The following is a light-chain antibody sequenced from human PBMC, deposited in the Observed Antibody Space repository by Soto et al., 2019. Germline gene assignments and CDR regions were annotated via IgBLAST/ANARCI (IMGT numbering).Light chain of an antibody. V-gene: IGLV2-14*03. Sequence: QSALTQPASASGSPGQSITISCTGTSSDVGAYNYVSWYQQHPGKAPKLMIYDVTDRPSGVSNRFSASKSGSTASLTISGLRAEDEADYYCSSFTSNSILVFGGGTKVTVL. CDR2: DVT. J-gene: IGLJ2*01. CDR1: SSDVGAYNY. CDR3: SSFTSNSILV.